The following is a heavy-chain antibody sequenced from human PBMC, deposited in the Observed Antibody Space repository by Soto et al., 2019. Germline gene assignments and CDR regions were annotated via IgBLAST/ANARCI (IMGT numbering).Heavy chain of an antibody. V-gene: IGHV3-13*01. J-gene: IGHJ6*03. CDR2: IGVGGET. CDR1: GFTLSRYD. D-gene: IGHD2-15*01. Sequence: EVQLVESGGGLVQPGGSLRLSCAAAGFTLSRYDMHRVRERSGKGLEWVSAIGVGGETYQPGYGNGRFTISREEATNSLYLHMNSLTAGATAVYFCAREYCSGGSSCTGLYYVDVWGRGSTVTVSS. CDR3: AREYCSGGSSCTGLYYVDV.